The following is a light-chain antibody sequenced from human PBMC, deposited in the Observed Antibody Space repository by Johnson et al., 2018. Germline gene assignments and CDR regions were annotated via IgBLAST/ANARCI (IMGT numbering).Light chain of an antibody. CDR3: GTWDSSLSAGNV. CDR1: SSNIGNNY. CDR2: ENN. Sequence: QSVLTQPPSVSAAPGQKVTISCSGISSNIGNNYVSWYQQLPGTAPKLLIYENNKRPSGIPDRFSGSKSGTSATLGITGLQTGDEADYYCGTWDSSLSAGNVFGTGTKATVL. J-gene: IGLJ1*01. V-gene: IGLV1-51*02.